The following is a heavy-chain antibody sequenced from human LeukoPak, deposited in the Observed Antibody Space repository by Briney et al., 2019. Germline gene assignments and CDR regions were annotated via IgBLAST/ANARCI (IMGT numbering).Heavy chain of an antibody. Sequence: GGSLRLSCVASGFPFSSYWMTWVRQAPGKGLEWVANIKQDGSEKSYVDSVKGRFTISRDNAKNSLYLQMNSLRAEDAAVYYCAKRVDYSSPGGYFDYWGQGTLVTVSS. CDR2: IKQDGSEK. V-gene: IGHV3-7*03. J-gene: IGHJ4*02. D-gene: IGHD2-2*01. CDR1: GFPFSSYW. CDR3: AKRVDYSSPGGYFDY.